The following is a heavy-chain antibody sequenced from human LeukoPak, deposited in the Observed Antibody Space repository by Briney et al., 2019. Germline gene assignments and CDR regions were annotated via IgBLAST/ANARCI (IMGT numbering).Heavy chain of an antibody. J-gene: IGHJ4*02. V-gene: IGHV3-66*01. CDR2: IYRGGTT. Sequence: GGSLRLSCAASGFTVSSDYMSWVRQAPGKGLEWVSVIYRGGTTYYADSVKGRFTISRDISKNTVYLQMNSLKVEDMAVYYCAREAWDNWGQGTLVTVSS. CDR1: GFTVSSDY. CDR3: AREAWDN.